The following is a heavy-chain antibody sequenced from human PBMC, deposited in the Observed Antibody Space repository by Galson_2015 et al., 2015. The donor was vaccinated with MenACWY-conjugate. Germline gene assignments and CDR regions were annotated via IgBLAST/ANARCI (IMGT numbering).Heavy chain of an antibody. CDR2: VNSDGSGT. V-gene: IGHV3-74*01. CDR3: ARSYVPGSDRKNYYMDV. CDR1: GFTFSSYW. D-gene: IGHD3-16*01. J-gene: IGHJ6*03. Sequence: SLRLSCAASGFTFSSYWMHWVRQAPGKGLVWVSRVNSDGSGTGYADSVKGRFTISRDNAKNMLFLQMNSLKVEDTAVYYCARSYVPGSDRKNYYMDVWGQGTTVIVSS.